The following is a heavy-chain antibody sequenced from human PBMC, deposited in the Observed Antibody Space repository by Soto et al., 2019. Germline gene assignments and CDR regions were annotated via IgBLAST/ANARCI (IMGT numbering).Heavy chain of an antibody. CDR2: TNQDGSII. Sequence: EVQLVESGGGLVQPGGSLRLSCAASGFTFSSYEVNWVRQAPGKGLEWVSRTNQDGSIINYADSVKGRFTISRDNAKNRLYLEMNSQRGEDTAVYYCTRHIGGRGAYRGPGTLVTVSS. V-gene: IGHV3-48*03. J-gene: IGHJ4*02. CDR3: TRHIGGRGAY. D-gene: IGHD3-16*01. CDR1: GFTFSSYE.